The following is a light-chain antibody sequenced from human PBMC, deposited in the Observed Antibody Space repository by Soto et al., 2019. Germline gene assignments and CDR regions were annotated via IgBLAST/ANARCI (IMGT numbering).Light chain of an antibody. CDR2: AAS. CDR3: QQLNTYPVT. V-gene: IGKV3-15*01. J-gene: IGKJ4*01. CDR1: QGISSL. Sequence: EIVLTQSPATLSVSPGERATLSCRASQGISSLLAWYQQKPGQAPRLLIYAASTRATGIPARFSGSGSGTDFTLSITSLQPEDFATYYCQQLNTYPVTFGGGTKVDIK.